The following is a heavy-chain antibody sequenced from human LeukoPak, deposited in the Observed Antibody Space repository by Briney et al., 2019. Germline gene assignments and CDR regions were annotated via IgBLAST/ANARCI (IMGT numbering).Heavy chain of an antibody. V-gene: IGHV3-21*01. Sequence: GRSLRLSYASSVFRYTSYSMNCVPQAPGRGLECVSSITSSSTYKYYADTVKSRFTISRDNAKISLYRQMDSLRADDTGVYYCARAPESDWGQGTLVTVSS. CDR1: VFRYTSYS. CDR3: ARAPESD. J-gene: IGHJ4*02. CDR2: ITSSSTYK.